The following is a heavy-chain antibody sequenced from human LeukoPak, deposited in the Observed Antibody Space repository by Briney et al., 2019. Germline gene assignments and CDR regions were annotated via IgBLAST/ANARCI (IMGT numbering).Heavy chain of an antibody. J-gene: IGHJ3*01. Sequence: GASLQISCKASGSSFSISWIGWVRPRPGEGLEWMGIIYPDDSDTRYNPSFRGQVTISADKSSNTAYLQWGSLRSSDTAIYYCARGGNFEAFDFWGQGTVVTVSS. V-gene: IGHV5-51*01. D-gene: IGHD4-23*01. CDR2: IYPDDSDT. CDR1: GSSFSISW. CDR3: ARGGNFEAFDF.